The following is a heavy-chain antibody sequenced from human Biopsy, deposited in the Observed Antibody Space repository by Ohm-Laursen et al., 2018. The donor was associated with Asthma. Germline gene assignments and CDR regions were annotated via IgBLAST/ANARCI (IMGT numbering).Heavy chain of an antibody. CDR2: VNTGSGDT. D-gene: IGHD3-9*01. J-gene: IGHJ3*01. V-gene: IGHV1-3*04. CDR1: GYNFISFA. CDR3: ARTYYDFLTGQVKDVFGV. Sequence: ASVKVSCKASGYNFISFAIHWVRQAPGQRLEWMGWVNTGSGDTKYSQKFQGRVTITRDTSASTAYMELRSLRSEDTATYYCARTYYDFLTGQVKDVFGVWGQGAMVTVSS.